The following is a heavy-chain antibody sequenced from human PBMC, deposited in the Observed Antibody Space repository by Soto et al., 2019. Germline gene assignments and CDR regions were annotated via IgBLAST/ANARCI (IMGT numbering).Heavy chain of an antibody. D-gene: IGHD4-17*01. CDR2: IIPIFGTA. J-gene: IGHJ4*02. Sequence: QVQLVQSGAEVKKPGSSVKVSCKASGGTFSSYAISWVRQAPGQGLEWMGGIIPIFGTANYAQKFQGRVTITADESPSTAYMELSSLRSEDTAVYYCAMTSYGDYVSGSFYFDYWGQGTLVTVSS. CDR3: AMTSYGDYVSGSFYFDY. V-gene: IGHV1-69*12. CDR1: GGTFSSYA.